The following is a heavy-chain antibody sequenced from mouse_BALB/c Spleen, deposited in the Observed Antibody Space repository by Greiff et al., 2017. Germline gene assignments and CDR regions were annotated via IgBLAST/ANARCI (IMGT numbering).Heavy chain of an antibody. J-gene: IGHJ3*01. CDR3: ARAGTGWFAY. CDR1: GYAFSSYW. V-gene: IGHV1-80*01. D-gene: IGHD4-1*01. CDR2: IYPGDGDT. Sequence: VQLQQSGAELVRPGSSVKISCKASGYAFSSYWMNWVKQRPGQGLEWIGQIYPGDGDTNYNGKFKGKATLTADKSSSTAYMQLSSLTSEDSAVYFCARAGTGWFAYWGQGTLVTVSA.